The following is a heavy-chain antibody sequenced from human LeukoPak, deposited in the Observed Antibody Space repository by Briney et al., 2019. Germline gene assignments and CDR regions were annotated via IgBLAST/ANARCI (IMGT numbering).Heavy chain of an antibody. J-gene: IGHJ6*02. CDR2: VSAYNGNT. CDR3: ARDRSSWYFTSYYYYYYGMDV. D-gene: IGHD6-13*01. Sequence: ASVKVSCKASGYTFTSYGISWVRQAPGQGLEWMGWVSAYNGNTNYAQKLQGRVIMTTDTSTSTAYMELRSLRSDDTAVYYCARDRSSWYFTSYYYYYYGMDVWGQGTTVTVSS. CDR1: GYTFTSYG. V-gene: IGHV1-18*01.